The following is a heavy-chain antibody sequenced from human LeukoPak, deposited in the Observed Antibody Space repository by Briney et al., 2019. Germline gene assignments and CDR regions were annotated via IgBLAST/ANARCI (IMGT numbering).Heavy chain of an antibody. D-gene: IGHD6-13*01. CDR1: GGSFSGYY. Sequence: PSETLSLTCAVYGGSFSGYYWSWIRQPPGKGLEWIGEINHSGSTNYNPSLKSRVTISVDTSKNQFSLKLSSVTAADTAVYYCARHSSSGGRYYYYYYMDVWGKGTTVTVSS. CDR3: ARHSSSGGRYYYYYYMDV. CDR2: INHSGST. V-gene: IGHV4-34*01. J-gene: IGHJ6*03.